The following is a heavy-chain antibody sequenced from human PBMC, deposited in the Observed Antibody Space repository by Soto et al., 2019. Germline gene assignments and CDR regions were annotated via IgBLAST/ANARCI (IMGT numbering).Heavy chain of an antibody. CDR2: ISSSSSTI. J-gene: IGHJ6*02. CDR1: GFTFSSYS. CDR3: ARERGDYYYYVMHV. D-gene: IGHD4-17*01. V-gene: IGHV3-48*02. Sequence: GGSVRLSCAASGFTFSSYSMNCVRQAAGKGLEWVSYISSSSSTIYYADSVKGRFTISRDNAKNSLYLKMNSLRDEDTAVYYCARERGDYYYYVMHVWGQGNTVTVSS.